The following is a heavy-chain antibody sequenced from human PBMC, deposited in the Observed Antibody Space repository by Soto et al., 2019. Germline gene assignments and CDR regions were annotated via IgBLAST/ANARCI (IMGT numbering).Heavy chain of an antibody. CDR3: AREGNLGRWLQPRDF. CDR2: INYNGNT. D-gene: IGHD5-12*01. Sequence: QVQLQVSGPGLVKPSETLSLTCTVSGDSISAYSWSWVRQPPGKELEWIGNINYNGNTKYNPSLKSRDTRSLDTSKNQFSRRLISVTAADTAKYFCAREGNLGRWLQPRDFWGQRTLVTVSS. J-gene: IGHJ4*02. V-gene: IGHV4-59*01. CDR1: GDSISAYS.